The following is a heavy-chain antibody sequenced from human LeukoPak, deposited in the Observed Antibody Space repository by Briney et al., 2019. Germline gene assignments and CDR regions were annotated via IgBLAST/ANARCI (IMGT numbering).Heavy chain of an antibody. V-gene: IGHV3-33*01. Sequence: GRSLRLSCAASGFIFSRNGTHWVRQAPGKGLEWVAVIWYDASSKFYADSVKGRFTISRDNSKNTLYLQMNSLRAEDTAVYYCARDLAAAGTWFDPWGQGTLVTVSS. J-gene: IGHJ5*02. D-gene: IGHD6-13*01. CDR2: IWYDASSK. CDR1: GFIFSRNG. CDR3: ARDLAAAGTWFDP.